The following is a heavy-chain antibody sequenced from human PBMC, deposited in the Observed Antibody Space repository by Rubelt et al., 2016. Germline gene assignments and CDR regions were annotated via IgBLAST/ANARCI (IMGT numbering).Heavy chain of an antibody. CDR2: FSVHNGNT. D-gene: IGHD1-26*01. CDR3: ARVRSSWYFDL. J-gene: IGHJ2*01. Sequence: QVQLVQSGAEVKKPGASVKVSCKASGYIFISYGVTWVRQAPGQGLEWMGWFSVHNGNTYYAQKLQGRVTMTTDTPTSTAYMELRSLRSDDTAVYYCARVRSSWYFDLWGRGTLVTVSS. CDR1: GYIFISYG. V-gene: IGHV1-18*01.